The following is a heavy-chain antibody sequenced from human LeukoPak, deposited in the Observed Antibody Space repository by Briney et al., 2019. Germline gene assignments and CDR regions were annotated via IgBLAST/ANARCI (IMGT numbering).Heavy chain of an antibody. D-gene: IGHD3-22*01. CDR2: IYYSGST. J-gene: IGHJ5*02. V-gene: IGHV4-30-4*01. CDR1: GGSISSGDYY. CDR3: ARDHDSRDSNWFDP. Sequence: RASQTLSLTCTVSGGSISSGDYYWSWIRQPPGKGLEWIGYIYYSGSTYYNPSLKSRVTISVDTSKNQFSLKLSSVTAADTAAYYCARDHDSRDSNWFDPWGQGTLVTVSS.